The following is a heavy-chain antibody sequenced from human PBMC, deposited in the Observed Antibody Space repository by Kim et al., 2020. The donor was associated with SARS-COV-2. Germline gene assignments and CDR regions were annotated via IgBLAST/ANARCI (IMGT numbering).Heavy chain of an antibody. CDR2: INPNSGGT. J-gene: IGHJ4*02. CDR3: ARPLKWELLEGYFGY. D-gene: IGHD1-26*01. Sequence: ASVKVSCKASGYTFTGYYMHWVRQAPGQGLEWMGWINPNSGGTNYAQKFQGRVTMTRDTSISTAYMELSRLRSDDTAVYYCARPLKWELLEGYFGYWGQGTLVTVSS. CDR1: GYTFTGYY. V-gene: IGHV1-2*02.